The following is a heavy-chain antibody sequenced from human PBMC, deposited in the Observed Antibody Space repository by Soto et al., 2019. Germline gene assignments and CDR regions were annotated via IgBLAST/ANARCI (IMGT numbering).Heavy chain of an antibody. V-gene: IGHV3-74*01. Sequence: EVQLVESGGGLVQPGGSLRLSCAASGFTLRGYWMHWVRQAPGKGLVWVSRINSDGSSTSYADSVKGRFTISRDNAKNTLYLQMNSLSAEDTAVYYCAKDGSLGQFDYWGQGTLVTASS. CDR2: INSDGSST. D-gene: IGHD1-1*01. CDR3: AKDGSLGQFDY. CDR1: GFTLRGYW. J-gene: IGHJ4*02.